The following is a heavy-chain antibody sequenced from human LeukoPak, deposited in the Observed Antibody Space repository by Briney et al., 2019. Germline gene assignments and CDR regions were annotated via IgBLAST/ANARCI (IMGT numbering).Heavy chain of an antibody. D-gene: IGHD5-18*01. CDR1: RFTFSSYA. J-gene: IGHJ4*02. CDR3: AKFMPQTAMVLMNFDY. Sequence: RGSLRLSCAASRFTFSSYAMSWVRQAPGKGLEWVSAISGSGGSTYYADSVKGRFTISRDNSKNTLYLQMNSLRAEDTAVYYCAKFMPQTAMVLMNFDYWGQGTLVTVSS. V-gene: IGHV3-23*01. CDR2: ISGSGGST.